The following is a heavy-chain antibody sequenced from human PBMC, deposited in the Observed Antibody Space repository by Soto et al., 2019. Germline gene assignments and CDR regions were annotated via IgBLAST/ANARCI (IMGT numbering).Heavy chain of an antibody. CDR1: GYTFTSYG. CDR2: ISAYNGNT. D-gene: IGHD3-9*01. CDR3: ARGEYDILTGYIYYYYGMDV. Sequence: AASVKVSCKASGYTFTSYGISWVRQAPGQGLEWMGWISAYNGNTNYAQKIQGRVTMTTDTSTSTAYMELRSLRSDDTAVYYCARGEYDILTGYIYYYYGMDVWGQGTTVTVSS. J-gene: IGHJ6*02. V-gene: IGHV1-18*01.